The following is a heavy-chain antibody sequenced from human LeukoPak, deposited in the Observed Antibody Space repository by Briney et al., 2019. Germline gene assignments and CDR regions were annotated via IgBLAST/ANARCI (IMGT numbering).Heavy chain of an antibody. D-gene: IGHD1-20*01. CDR1: GYTFTGYY. J-gene: IGHJ4*02. CDR3: ARLSGYNWNLFDY. CDR2: INPNSGGT. Sequence: ASVKVSCKASGYTFTGYYMHWVRQAPGQGLEWMGWINPNSGGTNYAQKFQGRVTMTRDTSISTAYMELSRLRSDDTAVYYCARLSGYNWNLFDYWGQGTLVTVSS. V-gene: IGHV1-2*02.